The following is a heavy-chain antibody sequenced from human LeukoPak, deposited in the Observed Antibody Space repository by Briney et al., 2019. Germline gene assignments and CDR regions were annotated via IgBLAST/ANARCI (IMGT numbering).Heavy chain of an antibody. CDR2: ISSSSSYI. D-gene: IGHD3-22*01. J-gene: IGHJ4*02. V-gene: IGHV3-21*01. Sequence: PGGSLRLSCAASGFTFSSYAMTWVRQAPGKGLEWVSSISSSSSYIYYADSVKGRFTISRDSAKNSLYLQMNSLRAEDTAVYYCASLFGLGRYYDSSGYYSGIDYWGQGTLVTVSS. CDR3: ASLFGLGRYYDSSGYYSGIDY. CDR1: GFTFSSYA.